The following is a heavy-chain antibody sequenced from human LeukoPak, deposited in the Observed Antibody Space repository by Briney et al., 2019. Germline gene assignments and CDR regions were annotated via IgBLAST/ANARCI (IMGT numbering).Heavy chain of an antibody. CDR1: GGTFSSYA. D-gene: IGHD4-11*01. CDR3: ARDMTTVTTRWFDP. CDR2: IIPILGIA. V-gene: IGHV1-69*04. J-gene: IGHJ5*02. Sequence: SVKVSCKASGGTFSSYAISWVRQAPGQGLEWMGRIIPILGIANYAQKFQGRVTVTADKSTSTAYMELSSLRSEHTAVYYCARDMTTVTTRWFDPWGQGTLVTVSS.